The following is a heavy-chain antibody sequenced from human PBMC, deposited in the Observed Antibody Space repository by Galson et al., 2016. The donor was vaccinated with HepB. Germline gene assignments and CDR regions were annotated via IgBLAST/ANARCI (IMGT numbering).Heavy chain of an antibody. CDR2: VSHSSTYV. V-gene: IGHV3-21*01. CDR3: ERSLGWYFDV. J-gene: IGHJ2*01. D-gene: IGHD6-6*01. Sequence: SLRLSCAASGFTFDNYTMNWLRQAPGKGLEWVSSVSHSSTYVYYADSVQGRFTISRDNAKNSLYLEMNNLRVEDTAVFYCERSLGWYFDVCGRGTLVAVSS. CDR1: GFTFDNYT.